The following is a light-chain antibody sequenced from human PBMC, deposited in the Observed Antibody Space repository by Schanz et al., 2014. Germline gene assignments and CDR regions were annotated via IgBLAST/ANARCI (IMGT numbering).Light chain of an antibody. CDR3: QQYGSSLLFT. CDR2: GAS. J-gene: IGKJ3*01. V-gene: IGKV3-20*01. Sequence: EIVLTQSPATLSVSPGQRGTLSCRASQSISTNLAWYQQKPGQAPRLLIYGASNRATGIPDRFSGSGSGTDFTLTISRLEPEDFAVYYCQQYGSSLLFTFGPGTKVDIK. CDR1: QSISTN.